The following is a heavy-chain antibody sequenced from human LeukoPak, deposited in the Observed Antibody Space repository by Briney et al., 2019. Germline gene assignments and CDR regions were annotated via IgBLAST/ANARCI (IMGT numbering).Heavy chain of an antibody. CDR2: INPNSGGT. J-gene: IGHJ4*02. D-gene: IGHD3-10*01. V-gene: IGHV1-2*02. Sequence: ASVTVSCKASGYTFTGYYMHWVRQAPGQGREWMGWINPNSGGTNYSQKFQGRVTMTRDTSISTAYMELSSLRSDATAVYYCARGFTMVRGVIPDYWGQGTLVTVSS. CDR3: ARGFTMVRGVIPDY. CDR1: GYTFTGYY.